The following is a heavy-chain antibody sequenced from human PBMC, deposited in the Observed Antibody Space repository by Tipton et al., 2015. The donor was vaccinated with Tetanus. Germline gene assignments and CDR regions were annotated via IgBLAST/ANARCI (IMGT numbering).Heavy chain of an antibody. CDR3: ARWTASGKGAFDI. CDR2: IYYTGST. V-gene: IGHV4-39*01. Sequence: TLSLTCTVSGGSISTYHWNWIRQPPGKGPEWIGSIYYTGSTYYNPSLKSRVTISEDTSKNQFSLKLSSVIAADTAMYYCARWTASGKGAFDIWGQGTMVTVSS. J-gene: IGHJ3*02. CDR1: GGSISTYH. D-gene: IGHD3/OR15-3a*01.